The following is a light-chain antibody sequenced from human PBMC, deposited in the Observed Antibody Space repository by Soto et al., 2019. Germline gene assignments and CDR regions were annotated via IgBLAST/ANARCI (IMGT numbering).Light chain of an antibody. Sequence: QPVLTQSPSASASLGASVKLTCTLSSGHSRYAIAWHQQQPEKGPRYLMKVNSDGSHIKGDGIPDRFSGSSSGAERYLTISSLQSEDEADYYCQTWGTGSVVFGGGTKVTVL. CDR2: VNSDGSH. V-gene: IGLV4-69*01. CDR3: QTWGTGSVV. J-gene: IGLJ2*01. CDR1: SGHSRYA.